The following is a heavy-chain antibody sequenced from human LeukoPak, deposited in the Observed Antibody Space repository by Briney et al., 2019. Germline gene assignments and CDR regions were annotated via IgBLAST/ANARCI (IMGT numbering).Heavy chain of an antibody. V-gene: IGHV4-59*08. CDR1: GGSISSYY. CDR2: IYYSGST. CDR3: ARHSYQMATMNYFDH. J-gene: IGHJ4*02. D-gene: IGHD5-24*01. Sequence: SETLSLTCTVSGGSISSYYWSWIRQPPGKGLEWIGYIYYSGSTNYNPSLKSRVTISVDTSKNQFSLKLSSVTAADTAVYYCARHSYQMATMNYFDHWGQGTLVTVSS.